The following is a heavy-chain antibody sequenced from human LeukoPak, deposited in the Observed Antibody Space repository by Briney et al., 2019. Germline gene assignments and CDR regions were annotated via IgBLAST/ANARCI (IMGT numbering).Heavy chain of an antibody. CDR3: ARGDGDASWGYYFDY. D-gene: IGHD4-17*01. CDR1: GYTFTGYY. CDR2: INPNSGGT. J-gene: IGHJ4*02. Sequence: ASVKVSCKASGYTFTGYYMHWVRQAPGQGLEWMGWINPNSGGTNYAQKFQGRVTMTRDTSISTAYMELSRLRSDDTAVYYCARGDGDASWGYYFDYWGQGTLVTVSS. V-gene: IGHV1-2*02.